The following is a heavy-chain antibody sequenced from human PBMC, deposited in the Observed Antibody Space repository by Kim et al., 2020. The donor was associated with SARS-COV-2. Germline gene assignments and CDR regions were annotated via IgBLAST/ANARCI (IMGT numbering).Heavy chain of an antibody. D-gene: IGHD5-18*01. CDR1: GGSFSGYY. V-gene: IGHV4-34*01. J-gene: IGHJ6*02. Sequence: SETLSLTCAVYGGSFSGYYWSWIRQPPGKGLEWIGEINHSGSTNYNPSLKSRVTISVDTSKNQFSLKLSSVTAADTAVYYCARGSRGKYSYGSNYYYYYGMDVWGQGTTVTVSS. CDR3: ARGSRGKYSYGSNYYYYYGMDV. CDR2: INHSGST.